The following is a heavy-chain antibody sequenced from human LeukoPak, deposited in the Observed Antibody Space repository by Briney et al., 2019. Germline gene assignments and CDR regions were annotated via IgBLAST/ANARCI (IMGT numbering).Heavy chain of an antibody. CDR1: GFTFSSYG. CDR2: ISYDGSNK. CDR3: AKDHTLSSGWHDY. J-gene: IGHJ4*02. V-gene: IGHV3-30*18. D-gene: IGHD6-19*01. Sequence: SLRLSCAASGFTFSSYGMHWVRQAPGKGLEWVAVISYDGSNKYYAVSVKGRFTISRDNSKNTLYLQMNSLRAEDTAVYYCAKDHTLSSGWHDYWGQGTLVTVSS.